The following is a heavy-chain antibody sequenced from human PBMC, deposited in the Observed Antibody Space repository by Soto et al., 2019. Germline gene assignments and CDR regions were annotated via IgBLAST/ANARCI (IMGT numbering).Heavy chain of an antibody. CDR1: GFTFSSYA. J-gene: IGHJ6*02. D-gene: IGHD3-22*01. CDR3: AKGPYYYDSSGYYLRYYYGMDV. Sequence: GGSLRLSCAAYGFTFSSYAMSWVRQAPGKGLEWVSAISGSGGSTYYADSVKGRFTISRDNSKNTLYLQMNSLRAEDTAVYYCAKGPYYYDSSGYYLRYYYGMDVWGQGTTVTVSS. V-gene: IGHV3-23*01. CDR2: ISGSGGST.